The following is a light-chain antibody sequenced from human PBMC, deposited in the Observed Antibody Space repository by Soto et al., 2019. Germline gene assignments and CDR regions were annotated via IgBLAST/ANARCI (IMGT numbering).Light chain of an antibody. CDR3: QQYKNWPTIT. CDR1: QSVRSN. V-gene: IGKV3-15*01. Sequence: EMLMPQSPPTLSVSPGAGSTLSCRAGQSVRSNLAGYQQKPGQTPRLLIYGASPRATGIPARFSGSGSGTEFTLTISSLQSEDFAVYYCQQYKNWPTITFGQGTRLEIK. CDR2: GAS. J-gene: IGKJ5*01.